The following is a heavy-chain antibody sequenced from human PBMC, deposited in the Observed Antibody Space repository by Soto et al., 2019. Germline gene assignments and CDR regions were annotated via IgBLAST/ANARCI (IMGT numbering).Heavy chain of an antibody. J-gene: IGHJ6*02. CDR3: AKDIGCSSTSCLTYYYYYGMDV. Sequence: HPGGSLRLSCAASGFTFDDYAMHWVRQAPGKGLEWVSGISWNSGSIGYADSVKGRFTISRDNAKNSLYLQMNSLRAEDTALYYCAKDIGCSSTSCLTYYYYYGMDVWGQGTTVTVSS. CDR1: GFTFDDYA. V-gene: IGHV3-9*01. D-gene: IGHD2-2*01. CDR2: ISWNSGSI.